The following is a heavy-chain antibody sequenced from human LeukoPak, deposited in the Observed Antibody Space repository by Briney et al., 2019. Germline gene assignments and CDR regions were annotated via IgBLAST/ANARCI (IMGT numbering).Heavy chain of an antibody. V-gene: IGHV4-4*07. D-gene: IGHD3-22*01. Sequence: SESLSLTCTLPGGSISGDYGSWIRQPAGKGLECIGRIYTSGSTNYNPSLKSRVTMSVDTSKNQFSLKLSSVTAADTAVYYCAREGYDSSGQVDYWGQGTLVTVSS. J-gene: IGHJ4*02. CDR3: AREGYDSSGQVDY. CDR2: IYTSGST. CDR1: GGSISGDY.